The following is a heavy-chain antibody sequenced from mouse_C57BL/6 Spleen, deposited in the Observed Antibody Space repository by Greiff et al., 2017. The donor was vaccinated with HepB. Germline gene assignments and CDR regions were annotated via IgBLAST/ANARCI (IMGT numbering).Heavy chain of an antibody. CDR2: ISNGGGST. V-gene: IGHV5-12*01. D-gene: IGHD1-1*01. Sequence: DVMLVESGGGLVQPGGSLKLSCAASGFTFSDYYMYWVRQTPEKRLEWVAYISNGGGSTYYPDTVKGRFTISRDNAKNTLYLQMSRLKSEDTAMYYCARYSYGSSFDYWGQGTTLTVSS. CDR3: ARYSYGSSFDY. CDR1: GFTFSDYY. J-gene: IGHJ2*01.